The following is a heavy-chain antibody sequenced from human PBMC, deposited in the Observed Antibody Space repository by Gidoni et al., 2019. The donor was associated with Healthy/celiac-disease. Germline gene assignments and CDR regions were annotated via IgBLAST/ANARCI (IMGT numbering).Heavy chain of an antibody. D-gene: IGHD5-12*01. CDR1: ACTFRDYY. CDR3: ARDTQIVATIHRFDP. Sequence: QVQLVESGGGLGTLGGSLRLCCPPSACTFRDYYMSCIRQAPGKGLEWVSYISSSGSTIYYADSVKGRFTISRDNAKNSLYLQMNSLRAEDTAVYYCARDTQIVATIHRFDPWGQGTLVTVSS. CDR2: ISSSGSTI. V-gene: IGHV3-11*01. J-gene: IGHJ5*02.